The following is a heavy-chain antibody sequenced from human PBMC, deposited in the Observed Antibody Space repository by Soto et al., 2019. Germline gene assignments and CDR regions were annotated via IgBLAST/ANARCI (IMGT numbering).Heavy chain of an antibody. CDR3: ARRREGYYYGLDV. D-gene: IGHD1-26*01. CDR1: RFTFSSYW. V-gene: IGHV3-74*01. CDR2: INSDGSST. J-gene: IGHJ6*02. Sequence: EERLVESGGGSVQPGGSLRLSCAASRFTFSSYWMYWVRQAPGKGLVWVSRINSDGSSTRYADSVKGRFSISRDNSKGTLYLQMNTLRAEDTAVYYCARRREGYYYGLDVWGQGTTVTVSS.